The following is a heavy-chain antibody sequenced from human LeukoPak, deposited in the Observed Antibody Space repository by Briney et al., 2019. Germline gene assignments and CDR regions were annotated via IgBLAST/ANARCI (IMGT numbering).Heavy chain of an antibody. J-gene: IGHJ3*02. D-gene: IGHD2-2*01. V-gene: IGHV3-48*03. CDR1: GFTFSSYE. CDR3: ARDPPYRLLGLPGLGAFDI. Sequence: PGGSLRLSCAASGFTFSSYEMNWVRQDPGKGLEWVSYISSSGSTIYYADSVKGRFTISRANAKKSLYLQMNSLRAEDTAVYYCARDPPYRLLGLPGLGAFDIWGQGTMVTVSS. CDR2: ISSSGSTI.